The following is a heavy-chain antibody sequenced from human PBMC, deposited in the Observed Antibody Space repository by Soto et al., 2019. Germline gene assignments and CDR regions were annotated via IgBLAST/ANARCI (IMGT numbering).Heavy chain of an antibody. CDR3: ARETYGDYVGYFDP. V-gene: IGHV4-59*12. CDR2: IHDSGNT. J-gene: IGHJ5*02. D-gene: IGHD4-17*01. Sequence: SETLSLTCTVSGGPLSGGYWSWFRQPPGKRLEWIGYIHDSGNTYYNPSLKSRVIISLDGSKNQFSLKLSSVTAADTAVYYCARETYGDYVGYFDPWGQGTLVTVSS. CDR1: GGPLSGGY.